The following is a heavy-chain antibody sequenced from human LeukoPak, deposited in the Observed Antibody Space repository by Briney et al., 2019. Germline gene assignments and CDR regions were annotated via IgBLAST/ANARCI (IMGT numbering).Heavy chain of an antibody. CDR3: ARDRAAYCGGDCYPNWFDP. CDR2: IYTSGST. J-gene: IGHJ5*02. CDR1: GGSISSGSYY. Sequence: SETLSLTCTVSGGSISSGSYYWSWIRQPAGKGLEWTGRIYTSGSTNYNPSLKSRVTISVDTSKNQFSLKLSSVTAADTAVYYCARDRAAYCGGDCYPNWFDPWGQGTLVTVSS. D-gene: IGHD2-21*02. V-gene: IGHV4-61*02.